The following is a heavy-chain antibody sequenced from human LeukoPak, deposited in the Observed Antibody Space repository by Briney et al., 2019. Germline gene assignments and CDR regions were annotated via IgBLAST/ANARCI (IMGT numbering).Heavy chain of an antibody. D-gene: IGHD2-15*01. CDR1: GGTFSGYY. Sequence: PSETLSLTRAVYGGTFSGYYWSWIRQPPGKGLEWIGVINHSGSTKHNPTLNTRVTIPLETSNHQSSLKLSSVTAADTAVYYWARAPWRGERYCSGGSCYWGYYYGMDVWGKGTTVTVSS. J-gene: IGHJ6*04. CDR3: ARAPWRGERYCSGGSCYWGYYYGMDV. CDR2: INHSGST. V-gene: IGHV4-34*01.